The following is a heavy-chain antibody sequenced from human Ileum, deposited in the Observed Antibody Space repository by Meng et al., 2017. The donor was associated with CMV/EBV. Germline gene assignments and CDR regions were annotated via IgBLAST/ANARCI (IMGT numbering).Heavy chain of an antibody. V-gene: IGHV3-30*02. Sequence: GESLKISCGASGFTFSNYGMHWVRQAPGKGLEWVTFIWYDGSNKYYADSVKGRFTISRDNSKNTLYLQMNTLRVDDTAVYYCARDGVRGLDYWGQGTLVTVSS. CDR1: GFTFSNYG. CDR2: IWYDGSNK. CDR3: ARDGVRGLDY. D-gene: IGHD3-10*01. J-gene: IGHJ4*02.